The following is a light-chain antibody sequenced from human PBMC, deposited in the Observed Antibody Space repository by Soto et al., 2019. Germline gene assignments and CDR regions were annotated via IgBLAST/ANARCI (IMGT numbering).Light chain of an antibody. Sequence: IHMTQSPSSLSASVGDRVTMSCRAGQGIRNALGWYQQKPGKAPKLLISVAFSLQSGAPSRFSGSGSGTDFTLTISSLQPEDSVVYYCQQYNNWPPAFGPGTQVDIK. V-gene: IGKV1-6*01. CDR3: QQYNNWPPA. CDR2: VAF. CDR1: QGIRNA. J-gene: IGKJ1*01.